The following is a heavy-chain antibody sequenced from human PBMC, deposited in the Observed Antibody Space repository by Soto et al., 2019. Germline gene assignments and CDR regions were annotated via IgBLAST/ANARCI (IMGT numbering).Heavy chain of an antibody. J-gene: IGHJ6*04. CDR2: IYYSGST. Sequence: SETLSLTCTVSGGSISSYYWSWIRQPPGKGLEWIGYIYYSGSTNYNPSIKSRVTIAVDTSKNQYSLKLSSVTAADTSMSYCGSTTSNHSVRVRVTLLVGSSKNWFSMMLISVHEANTFLFYVEIIFFCLVVNSYSWGPNNYYYSSMVVGGRGPRSTVPS. CDR3: GSTTSNHSVRVRVTLLVGSSKNWFSMMLISVHEANTFLFYVEIIFFCLVVNSYSWGPNNYYYSSMVV. D-gene: IGHD3-22*01. V-gene: IGHV4-59*01. CDR1: GGSISSYY.